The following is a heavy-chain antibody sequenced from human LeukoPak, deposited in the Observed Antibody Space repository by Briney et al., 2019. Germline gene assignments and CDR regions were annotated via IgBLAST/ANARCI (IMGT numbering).Heavy chain of an antibody. CDR1: GGSISSYY. V-gene: IGHV4-59*01. CDR3: ARESHSSSLDY. Sequence: PSETLSLTCTVSGGSISSYYGSWIRQPPGKGLEWIGYIYYSGSTNYNPSLKSRVTISVDTSKNQFSLKLSSVTAADTAVYYCARESHSSSLDYWGQGTLVTVSS. D-gene: IGHD6-13*01. CDR2: IYYSGST. J-gene: IGHJ4*02.